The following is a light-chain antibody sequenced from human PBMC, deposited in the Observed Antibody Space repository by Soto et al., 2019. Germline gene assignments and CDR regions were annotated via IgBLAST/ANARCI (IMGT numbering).Light chain of an antibody. J-gene: IGKJ1*01. Sequence: IQMTQSPSTLSASIGDRVTITCRASQDIRDDLSWYQQRPGRAPKLLLFAASRLEGGVPSRFSGSYSGRDFTLTISGLQPDDFATYYCLHYYNYPQTFGQGTKVDIK. CDR3: LHYYNYPQT. CDR1: QDIRDD. V-gene: IGKV1-6*01. CDR2: AAS.